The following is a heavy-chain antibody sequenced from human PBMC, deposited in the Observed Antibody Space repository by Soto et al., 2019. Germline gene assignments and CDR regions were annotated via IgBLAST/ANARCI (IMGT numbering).Heavy chain of an antibody. CDR1: GHTLSDFS. J-gene: IGHJ4*02. Sequence: ASVKVSCKVSGHTLSDFSMHWVRQAPGRGLEWMGGFDPEDGDPIYAQNFQGRVTMTEDSSTDTAYMELSSLGSEDTAMYYFATDLLTEVGGEEGYWGQGTLVPVSS. D-gene: IGHD6-19*01. CDR2: FDPEDGDP. CDR3: ATDLLTEVGGEEGY. V-gene: IGHV1-24*01.